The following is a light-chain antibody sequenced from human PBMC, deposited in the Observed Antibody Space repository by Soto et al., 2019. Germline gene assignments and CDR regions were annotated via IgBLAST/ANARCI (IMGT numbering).Light chain of an antibody. V-gene: IGLV2-23*01. CDR2: EGT. CDR1: SSDVGGYNL. CDR3: CSYARGSSYV. Sequence: SVRSPPASVCGSPRQSISISCTGTSSDVGGYNLVSWYQQHPGKAPKVMIYEGTKRPSGVSDRFSGSRSGNAASLTISGLQAEDGADYYCCSYARGSSYVFGTGTKVTGL. J-gene: IGLJ1*01.